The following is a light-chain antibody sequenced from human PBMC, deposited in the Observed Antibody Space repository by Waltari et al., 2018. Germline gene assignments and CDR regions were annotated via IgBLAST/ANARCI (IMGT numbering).Light chain of an antibody. CDR2: EDN. CDR3: QSFDSSHVV. Sequence: FMLTQPHSVSESPGKTVTISCTRSSGNIATNYVQWYQQRPGRAPTKVIYEDNQRPVGFPDRFSGSIDSSSNSASLIISGLKAEDEADYYCQSFDSSHVVFGGGTKLTVL. J-gene: IGLJ2*01. CDR1: SGNIATNY. V-gene: IGLV6-57*03.